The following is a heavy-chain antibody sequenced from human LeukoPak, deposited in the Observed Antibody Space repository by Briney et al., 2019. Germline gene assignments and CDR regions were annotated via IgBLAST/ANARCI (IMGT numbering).Heavy chain of an antibody. Sequence: ASVKVSCKASGYTFTSYDINWVRQATGQGLEWMGWMNPNSGNTGYAQKFQGRVTITRNTSISTAYMELSSLRSEDTAVYYCARPYCSSTSCYSNTFDYWGQGTLVTVPS. CDR1: GYTFTSYD. V-gene: IGHV1-8*03. D-gene: IGHD2-2*01. CDR3: ARPYCSSTSCYSNTFDY. J-gene: IGHJ4*02. CDR2: MNPNSGNT.